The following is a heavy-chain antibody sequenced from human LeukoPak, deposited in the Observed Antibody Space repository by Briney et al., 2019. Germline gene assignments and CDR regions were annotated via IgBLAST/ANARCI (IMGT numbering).Heavy chain of an antibody. V-gene: IGHV3-53*01. Sequence: GGSLRLSCEASAFIFSGHWLSWVRQAPGKGLEWVSVIFSGGDTIYSDSVTGRFRLSRDHSKNILYLQMSSLRVDDSAVYYCAKDNNGPAFWGQGTLVTVSS. J-gene: IGHJ4*02. CDR1: AFIFSGHW. D-gene: IGHD1/OR15-1a*01. CDR3: AKDNNGPAF. CDR2: IFSGGDT.